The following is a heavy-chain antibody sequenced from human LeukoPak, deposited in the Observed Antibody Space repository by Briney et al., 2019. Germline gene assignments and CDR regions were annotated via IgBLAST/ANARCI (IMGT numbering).Heavy chain of an antibody. CDR3: TRDSGTYNWFDP. J-gene: IGHJ5*02. Sequence: GGSLRLSCAASGFTFSGSAIHWVRQYSGKGLEWVGQIDKKDKGYATATAYAASVKGRFTISRDDSINTAYLQMKSLKTEDTALYYCTRDSGTYNWFDPWGQGTLVTFSS. D-gene: IGHD1-26*01. V-gene: IGHV3-73*01. CDR2: IDKKDKGYATAT. CDR1: GFTFSGSA.